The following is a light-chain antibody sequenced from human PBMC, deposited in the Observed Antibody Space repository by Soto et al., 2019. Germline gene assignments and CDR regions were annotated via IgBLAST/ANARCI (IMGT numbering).Light chain of an antibody. CDR1: SSDVGAYNC. V-gene: IGLV2-8*01. CDR2: EVS. CDR3: SSYAGSNPVV. Sequence: QSALTQPPSASGSPGQSVTISCTGTSSDVGAYNCVSWYQQHPGKAPKFMIYEVSKRPSGVPDRFSGSKSGNTASLTVSGLQAGDEADYYCSSYAGSNPVVFGGGTKLTVL. J-gene: IGLJ2*01.